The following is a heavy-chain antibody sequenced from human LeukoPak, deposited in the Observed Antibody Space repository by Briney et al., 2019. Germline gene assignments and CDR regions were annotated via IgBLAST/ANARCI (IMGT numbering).Heavy chain of an antibody. CDR3: ARDRRDFDTSGDFDY. J-gene: IGHJ4*02. V-gene: IGHV3-11*01. CDR2: ISSSGTTI. CDR1: GFTFSDYY. D-gene: IGHD3-22*01. Sequence: GGSLRLPCAASGFTFSDYYMSWIRQAPGKGLEWVSYISSSGTTIYYADSVKGRFTISRDNAKNSLYLQMNSLRAEDTAIYYCARDRRDFDTSGDFDYWGQGTLVTVSS.